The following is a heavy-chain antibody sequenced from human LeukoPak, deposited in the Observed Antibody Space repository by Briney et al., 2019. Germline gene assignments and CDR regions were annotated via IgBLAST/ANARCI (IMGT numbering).Heavy chain of an antibody. V-gene: IGHV1-18*01. CDR2: ISAYNGNT. J-gene: IGHJ4*01. Sequence: ASVKVSCKGSGYTFTSYVISWVRQAPGQGLEWMGWISAYNGNTNYAQKPQGRVTMTTDTSTSTAYMELRSLRSDDTPVYYCARVIVVVVAAIRDRNFDSSGHRTLVTVSS. D-gene: IGHD2-15*01. CDR1: GYTFTSYV. CDR3: ARVIVVVVAAIRDRNFDS.